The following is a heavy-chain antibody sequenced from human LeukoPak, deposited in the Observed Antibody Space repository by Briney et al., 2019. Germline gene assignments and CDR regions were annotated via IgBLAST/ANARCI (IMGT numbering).Heavy chain of an antibody. V-gene: IGHV1-46*01. D-gene: IGHD3-3*01. Sequence: ASVKVSCKASGYTFTSYYMHWVRQAPGQGLEWMGIINPSGGSTSYAQKFQGRVTMTRDTSTSTVYMELSSLRSEDTAVYYCAREPDNDFWSGYIVGRSYYYGMDVWGQGTTVTVSS. CDR3: AREPDNDFWSGYIVGRSYYYGMDV. CDR1: GYTFTSYY. CDR2: INPSGGST. J-gene: IGHJ6*02.